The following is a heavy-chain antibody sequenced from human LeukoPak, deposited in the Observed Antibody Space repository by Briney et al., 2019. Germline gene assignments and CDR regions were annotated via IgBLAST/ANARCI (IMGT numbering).Heavy chain of an antibody. Sequence: GGSLRLSCAASGFTFGSFSMHWVRQAPGQGLEWVSYISSSRSIIYYADSVKGRFTISRDNAKNSLYLQMHSLRAEETAVYYCARDYDFWGGYYTGTFDYWGQGTLVTVSS. CDR3: ARDYDFWGGYYTGTFDY. D-gene: IGHD3-3*01. CDR1: GFTFGSFS. V-gene: IGHV3-48*01. CDR2: ISSSRSII. J-gene: IGHJ4*02.